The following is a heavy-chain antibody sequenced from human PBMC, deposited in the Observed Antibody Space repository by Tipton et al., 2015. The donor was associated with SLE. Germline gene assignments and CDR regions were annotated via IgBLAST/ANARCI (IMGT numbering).Heavy chain of an antibody. J-gene: IGHJ5*02. V-gene: IGHV3-7*03. D-gene: IGHD5-18*01. CDR2: IKQDGSEK. CDR3: ARGGYSYGYDP. Sequence: SLRLSCAASGFTFSSYWMSWVRQAPGKGLEWVAKIKQDGSEKYYEDSVRGRFTISRDNAKNSLYLEMNSLRAEDTAVYYCARGGYSYGYDPWGQGTLVTVSS. CDR1: GFTFSSYW.